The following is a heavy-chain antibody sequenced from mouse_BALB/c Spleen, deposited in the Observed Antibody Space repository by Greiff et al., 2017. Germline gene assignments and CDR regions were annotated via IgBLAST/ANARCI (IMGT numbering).Heavy chain of an antibody. CDR3: ARSGGLPWFAY. J-gene: IGHJ3*01. CDR1: GFTFSSFG. Sequence: EVQVVESGGGLVQPGGSRKLSCAASGFTFSSFGMHWVRQAPEKGLEWVAYISSGSSTIYYADTVKGRFTISRDNPKNTLFLQMTSLRSEDTAMYYCARSGGLPWFAYWGQGTLVTVSA. D-gene: IGHD2-4*01. V-gene: IGHV5-17*02. CDR2: ISSGSSTI.